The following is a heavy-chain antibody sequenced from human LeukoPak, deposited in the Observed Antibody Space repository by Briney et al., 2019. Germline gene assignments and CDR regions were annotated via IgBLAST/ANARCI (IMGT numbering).Heavy chain of an antibody. V-gene: IGHV5-10-1*01. J-gene: IGHJ4*02. CDR1: GYNFTAYW. CDR3: ARLRDGSLDF. Sequence: GESLKISRKGSGYNFTAYWISWVRQMPGKGLEWMGRIDASDSYTNYRPPFQGHVIISTDKSITTAYLQWSSLKASDTAIYYCARLRDGSLDFWGQGTLVSVSS. CDR2: IDASDSYT.